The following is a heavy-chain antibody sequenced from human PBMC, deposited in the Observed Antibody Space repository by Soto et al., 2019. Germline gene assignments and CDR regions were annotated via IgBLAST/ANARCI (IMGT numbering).Heavy chain of an antibody. J-gene: IGHJ5*02. CDR1: GGTFSSYA. Sequence: VASVKVSCKASGGTFSSYAISWVRQAPGQGLEWMGGIIPIFGTANYAQKFQGRVTITADESTSTAYMELSSLRSEDTAVYYCARDGGRYCSSTSCHNWFDPWGQGTLVTVSS. V-gene: IGHV1-69*13. D-gene: IGHD2-2*01. CDR3: ARDGGRYCSSTSCHNWFDP. CDR2: IIPIFGTA.